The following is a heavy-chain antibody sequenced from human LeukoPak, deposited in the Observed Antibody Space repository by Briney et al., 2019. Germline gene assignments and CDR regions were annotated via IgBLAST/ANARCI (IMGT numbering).Heavy chain of an antibody. V-gene: IGHV4-34*01. CDR3: ARGRGPSTVTTYYYYYMDV. D-gene: IGHD4-11*01. CDR2: INHSGST. Sequence: SETLSLTCAVYDGSFSGYYWSWIRQPPGKGLEWIGEINHSGSTNYNPSLKSRVTISVDTSKNQFSLKLSSVTAADTAVYYCARGRGPSTVTTYYYYYMDVWGKGTTVTVSS. J-gene: IGHJ6*03. CDR1: DGSFSGYY.